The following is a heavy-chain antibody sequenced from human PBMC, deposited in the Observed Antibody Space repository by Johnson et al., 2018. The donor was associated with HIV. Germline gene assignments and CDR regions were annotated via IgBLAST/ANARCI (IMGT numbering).Heavy chain of an antibody. CDR3: ARVTSPVTTARYGAFDI. J-gene: IGHJ3*02. CDR2: ISYDGNNK. CDR1: GFTFSSYA. V-gene: IGHV3-30-3*01. D-gene: IGHD4-17*01. Sequence: QVQLVESGGGVVQPGRSLRLSCAASGFTFSSYAMHWVRQAPGKGLEWVAVISYDGNNKYYADSVKGRFTISRDNSKNTLYLQINSLRAEDTAVYYCARVTSPVTTARYGAFDIGGQGTMVTVSS.